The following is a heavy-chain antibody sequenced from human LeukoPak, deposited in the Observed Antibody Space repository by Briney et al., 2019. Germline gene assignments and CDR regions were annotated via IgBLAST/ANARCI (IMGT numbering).Heavy chain of an antibody. CDR3: ARDIRITGTARHDAFDI. Sequence: GGSLRPSCAASGFTFSSYSMNWVRQAPGKGLEWVSYISSSSSTIYYADSVKGRFTISRDNAKNSLYPQMNSLRAEDTAVYYCARDIRITGTARHDAFDIWGQGTMVTVSS. CDR1: GFTFSSYS. D-gene: IGHD1-20*01. CDR2: ISSSSSTI. J-gene: IGHJ3*02. V-gene: IGHV3-48*01.